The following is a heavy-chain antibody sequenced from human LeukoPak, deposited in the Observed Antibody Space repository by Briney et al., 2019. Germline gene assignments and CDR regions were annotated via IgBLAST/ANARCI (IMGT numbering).Heavy chain of an antibody. V-gene: IGHV3-30*18. CDR2: ISYDGSNK. J-gene: IGHJ1*01. CDR1: GFTFSSYG. CDR3: AKGLAYCGGDCYSNFQH. Sequence: PGGSLRLSCAASGFTFSSYGMHWVRQAPGKGLEGVAVISYDGSNKYYADSVKGRFTISRDNSKNTLYLQMNSLRAEDTAVYYCAKGLAYCGGDCYSNFQHWGQGTLVTVSS. D-gene: IGHD2-21*02.